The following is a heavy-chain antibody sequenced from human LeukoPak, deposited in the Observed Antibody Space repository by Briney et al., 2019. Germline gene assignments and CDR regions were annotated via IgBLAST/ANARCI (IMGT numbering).Heavy chain of an antibody. V-gene: IGHV3-64*01. CDR2: ISSNGGST. CDR3: ARVRQPRCGRCYANPLGY. D-gene: IGHD1-26*01. CDR1: GFTFSSYA. Sequence: QPGGSLRLSCAASGFTFSSYAMHWVRHAPGKGLEYVSAISSNGGSTYYANSVKGRFTISRDNSKNTLYIQMGSLRAEDMAVYYCARVRQPRCGRCYANPLGYWGQGTLVTVSS. J-gene: IGHJ4*02.